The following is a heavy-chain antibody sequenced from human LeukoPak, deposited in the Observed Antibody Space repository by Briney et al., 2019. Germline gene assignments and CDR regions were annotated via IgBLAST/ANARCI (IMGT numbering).Heavy chain of an antibody. CDR1: GFTFSNYG. V-gene: IGHV3-33*01. Sequence: PGRSLRLSCAASGFTFSNYGMHWVRQAPGKGLEWVAVIWYDGSNKYYADSAKGRFTVSRDNSKNTLYLQMNSLRAEDTAVYYCARERGGGSYYFDYWGQGTLVTVSS. J-gene: IGHJ4*02. CDR2: IWYDGSNK. CDR3: ARERGGGSYYFDY. D-gene: IGHD1-26*01.